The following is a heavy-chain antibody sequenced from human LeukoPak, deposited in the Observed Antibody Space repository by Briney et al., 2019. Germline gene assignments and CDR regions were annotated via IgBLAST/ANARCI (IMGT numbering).Heavy chain of an antibody. CDR2: ITWNGGST. J-gene: IGHJ3*02. D-gene: IGHD1-26*01. CDR3: ARGLGGSYYAAFDI. Sequence: GGSLRLSCAASGFTFDDYGMSWVRQAPGKGLEWVSGITWNGGSTGYADSVKGRFAISRDNAKNSLYLQMNSLRAEDTALYHCARGLGGSYYAAFDIWGQGTMVTVSS. V-gene: IGHV3-20*01. CDR1: GFTFDDYG.